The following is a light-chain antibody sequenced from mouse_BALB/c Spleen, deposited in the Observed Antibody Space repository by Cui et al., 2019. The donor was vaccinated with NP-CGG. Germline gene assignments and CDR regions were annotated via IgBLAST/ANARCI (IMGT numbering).Light chain of an antibody. CDR3: ALWYSNHWV. CDR1: TGAVTTNNY. Sequence: QAVVTQASALTTSPGETVTLTCRSSTGAVTTNNYANWVQEKPDHLFTGLIGGTNNRAPRVPARFSGSLIGDKAALTITGAQTEDEAIYFCALWYSNHWVFGGGTKTDCP. J-gene: IGLJ1*01. V-gene: IGLV1*01. CDR2: GTN.